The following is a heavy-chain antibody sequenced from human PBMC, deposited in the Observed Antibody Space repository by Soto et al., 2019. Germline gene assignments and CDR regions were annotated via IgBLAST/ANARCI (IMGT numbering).Heavy chain of an antibody. J-gene: IGHJ5*02. CDR1: GGSISSDDW. Sequence: QVQLQESGPGLVKPSGTLSLTCAVPGGSISSDDWWTWVRQTPGKGLEWIGEIYHSGTTNYNPSLMSRVTIAVDKAKSQFSLRLDSVTAADTAVYYCARSDCYGVCRGKWLDPWGQGILVTVSS. D-gene: IGHD2-21*02. CDR2: IYHSGTT. CDR3: ARSDCYGVCRGKWLDP. V-gene: IGHV4-4*02.